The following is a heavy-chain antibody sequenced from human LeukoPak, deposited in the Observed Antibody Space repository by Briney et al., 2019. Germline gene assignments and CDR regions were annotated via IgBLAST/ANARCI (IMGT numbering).Heavy chain of an antibody. Sequence: SVKVSCKASGGTFSNDAISWVRQAPGQGLEWMGRVIPTLGIALYAQRFKGRVTITADKSTSTAYMELSSLTFEDTAVYFCARDALWSHDFWSGSTNWGQGTLVTVSS. CDR1: GGTFSNDA. D-gene: IGHD3-3*01. J-gene: IGHJ4*02. V-gene: IGHV1-69*04. CDR3: ARDALWSHDFWSGSTN. CDR2: VIPTLGIA.